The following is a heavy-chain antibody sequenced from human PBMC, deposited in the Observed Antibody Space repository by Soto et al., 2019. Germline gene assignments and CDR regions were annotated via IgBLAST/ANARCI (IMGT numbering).Heavy chain of an antibody. CDR1: GFTFSSYA. CDR2: ISGSGGST. J-gene: IGHJ6*02. V-gene: IGHV3-23*01. CDR3: ARVWIATRDSGGYPMGGMDV. Sequence: PGGSLRLSCAASGFTFSSYAMSWVRQAPGKGLEWVSAISGSGGSTYYADSVKGRFTISRDNSKNTLYLQMNSLRSEDTAVYYCARVWIATRDSGGYPMGGMDVWGQGTTVTVSS. D-gene: IGHD3-22*01.